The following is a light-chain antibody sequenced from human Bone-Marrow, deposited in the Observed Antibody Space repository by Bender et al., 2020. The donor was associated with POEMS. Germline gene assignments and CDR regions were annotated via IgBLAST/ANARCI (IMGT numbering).Light chain of an antibody. V-gene: IGLV2-23*01. CDR2: EDN. CDR1: SSDVGDYHH. CDR3: SSHERSNIWL. J-gene: IGLJ2*01. Sequence: QSALTQPASVSGSPGQSITISCTGTSSDVGDYHHVSWFQQYPGKAPKLLIYEDNKGPSGVSNRFSASKSGNTASLTISGLQAEDEADYYCSSHERSNIWLFGGGTKLPVL.